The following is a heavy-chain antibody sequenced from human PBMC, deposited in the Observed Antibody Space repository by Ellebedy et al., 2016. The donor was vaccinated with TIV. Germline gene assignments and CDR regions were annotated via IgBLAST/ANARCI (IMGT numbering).Heavy chain of an antibody. D-gene: IGHD7-27*01. CDR1: GYSFTTYW. Sequence: GESLKISXKGSGYSFTTYWISWVRQMPGKGLEWMGGIDPIDSHTIYSPSFQGHVTISADNSLRTAFLQWSSLKASDTALYYCARHELGSNAAFDSWGQGSLVTVSS. CDR3: ARHELGSNAAFDS. V-gene: IGHV5-10-1*01. CDR2: IDPIDSHT. J-gene: IGHJ5*01.